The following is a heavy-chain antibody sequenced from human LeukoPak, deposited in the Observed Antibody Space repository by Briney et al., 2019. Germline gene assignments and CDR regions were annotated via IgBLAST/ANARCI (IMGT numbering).Heavy chain of an antibody. CDR2: ISSSGSTI. V-gene: IGHV3-48*03. D-gene: IGHD6-6*01. CDR3: ARADDSSSGYFDY. CDR1: GFTFSSYE. J-gene: IGHJ4*02. Sequence: PGGPLRLSCAASGFTFSSYEMNWVRQAPGKGLEWVSYISSSGSTIYYADSVKGRFTISRDNAKSSLYLQMNSLRAEDTAVYYCARADDSSSGYFDYWGQGTLVTVSS.